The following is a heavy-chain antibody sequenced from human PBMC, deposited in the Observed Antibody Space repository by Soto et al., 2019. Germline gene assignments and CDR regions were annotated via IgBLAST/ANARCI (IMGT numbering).Heavy chain of an antibody. D-gene: IGHD2-15*01. CDR2: IWHDGSRK. J-gene: IGHJ4*02. CDR1: GVTFGAYG. V-gene: IGHV3-33*01. Sequence: GGSLRLSCAGFGVTFGAYGIHWVRLAPGKGLEWAAFIWHDGSRKYYADSVEGRFTISRDNSKNTVYLQMNTLRVEDTGVYYCARDDKWVADYWGQGTLVTVSS. CDR3: ARDDKWVADY.